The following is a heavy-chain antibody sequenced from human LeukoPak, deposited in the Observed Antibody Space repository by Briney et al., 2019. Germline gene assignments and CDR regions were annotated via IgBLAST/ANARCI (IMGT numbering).Heavy chain of an antibody. CDR1: GYSLTELS. J-gene: IGHJ4*02. CDR2: FDPEDGET. Sequence: ASVKVSCKVSGYSLTELSMYWVRQAPGKGLEWMGGFDPEDGETMYAQKLQGRVTITEDTSTDTAYMELSSLRSEDTAVYYCATVSVRLTAILRYFDYWGQGTLVTVSS. CDR3: ATVSVRLTAILRYFDY. V-gene: IGHV1-24*01. D-gene: IGHD2-21*02.